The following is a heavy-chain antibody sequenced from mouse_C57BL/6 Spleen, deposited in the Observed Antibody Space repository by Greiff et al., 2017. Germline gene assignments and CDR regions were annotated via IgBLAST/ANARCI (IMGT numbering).Heavy chain of an antibody. CDR2: ISGGGGNT. J-gene: IGHJ4*01. CDR3: ARHELRYAMDY. CDR1: GFTFSSYT. Sequence: EVKVVESGGGLVKPGGSLKLSCAASGFTFSSYTMSWVRQTPEKRLEWVATISGGGGNTYYPDSVKGRFTISRDNAKNTLYLQMSSLRSEDTALYYCARHELRYAMDYWGQGTSVTVSS. V-gene: IGHV5-9*01.